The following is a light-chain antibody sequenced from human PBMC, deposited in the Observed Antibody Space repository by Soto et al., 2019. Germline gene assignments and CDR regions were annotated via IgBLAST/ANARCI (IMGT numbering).Light chain of an antibody. CDR3: TSFTSNTTDV. CDR2: DVI. Sequence: QSALTQPASVSGSPGQSITISCTGTSSDVGGYNYVSWYQQHPGKAPKLMIYDVINRPSGVSNRFSGSKSGNTASLTISGLQDEDEADYYCTSFTSNTTDVFGTGTKLTVL. J-gene: IGLJ1*01. V-gene: IGLV2-14*03. CDR1: SSDVGGYNY.